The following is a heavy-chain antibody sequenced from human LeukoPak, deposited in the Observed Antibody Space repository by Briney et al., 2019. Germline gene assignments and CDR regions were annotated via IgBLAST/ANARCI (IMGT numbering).Heavy chain of an antibody. Sequence: ASVKVSCKASGYTFTGYYMHWVRQAPGQGLEWMGWINPNSGRTKYAQKFQGRVTITRDPSLSTAYMELRRLRSDDTAVYYCARRSITATGIGDWFDPWGQGTLVTVSS. J-gene: IGHJ5*02. CDR3: ARRSITATGIGDWFDP. CDR2: INPNSGRT. D-gene: IGHD6-13*01. V-gene: IGHV1-2*02. CDR1: GYTFTGYY.